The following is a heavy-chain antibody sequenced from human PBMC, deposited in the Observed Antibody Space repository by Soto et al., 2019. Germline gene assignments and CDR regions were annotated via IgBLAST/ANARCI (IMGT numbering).Heavy chain of an antibody. V-gene: IGHV1-69*08. J-gene: IGHJ4*02. CDR3: ARDRGRTYYYESSGYCSRDY. CDR1: GGTFSSYT. D-gene: IGHD3-22*01. CDR2: IIPILGIA. Sequence: QVQLVQSGAEVKKPGSSVKVSCKASGGTFSSYTISWVRQAPGQGLEWMGRIIPILGIANYAQKFQGRVTITADKSTSTAYMELSSLRSEDTAVYYCARDRGRTYYYESSGYCSRDYWGQGTLVTVSS.